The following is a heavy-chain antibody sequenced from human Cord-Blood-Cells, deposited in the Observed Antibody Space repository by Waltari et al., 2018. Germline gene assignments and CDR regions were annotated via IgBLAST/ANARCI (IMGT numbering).Heavy chain of an antibody. J-gene: IGHJ4*02. CDR2: IRSKANSYAT. CDR1: GVTFSCCA. V-gene: IGHV3-73*02. CDR3: TRLSAGY. Sequence: EVQLVESGGGVVQPGGALKLSCAVSGVTFSCCATPWVRQASGKGLEWVGRIRSKANSYATAYAASVKGRFTISRDDSKNTAYLQMNSLKTEDTAVYYCTRLSAGYWGQGTLVTVSS.